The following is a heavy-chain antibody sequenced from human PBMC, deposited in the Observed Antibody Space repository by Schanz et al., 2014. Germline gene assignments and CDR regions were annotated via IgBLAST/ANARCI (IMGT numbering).Heavy chain of an antibody. J-gene: IGHJ4*02. V-gene: IGHV3-23*04. CDR1: GFSFSSYA. CDR2: IGNGGVTI. CDR3: AKIERNED. Sequence: EVQLVQSGGGLVEPGGSLRLSCAASGFSFSSYAMAWIRQPPGRGLEWVSYIGNGGVTIYYADSVKGRFTISRDNSKNTLYLQMNSLRAEDTAVYFCAKIERNEDWGQGTLVTVSS. D-gene: IGHD1-1*01.